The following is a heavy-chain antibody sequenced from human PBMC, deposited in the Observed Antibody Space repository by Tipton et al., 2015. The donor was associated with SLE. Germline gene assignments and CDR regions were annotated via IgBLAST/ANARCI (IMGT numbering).Heavy chain of an antibody. V-gene: IGHV3-74*01. CDR3: TKQRAGWGTPVDY. D-gene: IGHD1-7*01. J-gene: IGHJ4*02. Sequence: SLRLSCAASEFTFNNYWMHWVRQAPGKGLVWVSRINSDGSSTSYADSVKGRFTISRDNSKNTLYLQMHSLRAEDTAVYYCTKQRAGWGTPVDYWGQGTLVTVSS. CDR2: INSDGSST. CDR1: EFTFNNYW.